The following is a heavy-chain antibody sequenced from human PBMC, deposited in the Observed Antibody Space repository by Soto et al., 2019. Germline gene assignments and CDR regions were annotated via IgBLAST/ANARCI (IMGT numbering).Heavy chain of an antibody. Sequence: SETLSLTCTVSGGSISTSSYFWGWIRQPPGKGLEWIGSIYYSGSTYYNPSLKSRVTIPVDTSKNQFSLKLSSVTAADTAVYYCARDYDSSGDYWGQGTLVTVSS. D-gene: IGHD3-22*01. CDR1: GGSISTSSYF. CDR2: IYYSGST. V-gene: IGHV4-39*01. CDR3: ARDYDSSGDY. J-gene: IGHJ4*02.